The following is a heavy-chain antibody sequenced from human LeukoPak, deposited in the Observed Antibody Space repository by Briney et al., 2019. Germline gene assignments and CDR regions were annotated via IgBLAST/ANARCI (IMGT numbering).Heavy chain of an antibody. CDR1: GFTFSSYA. V-gene: IGHV3-64*01. CDR2: ISSNGGST. J-gene: IGHJ4*02. Sequence: GGSLRLSCAASGFTFSSYAMHWVRQAPGKGLEYVSAISSNGGSTYYANSVKGRFTISRDNSKNTLYLQMGSLRAEDMAVYYCARGSSSWPTDYWGQGTLVTVSS. CDR3: ARGSSSWPTDY. D-gene: IGHD6-13*01.